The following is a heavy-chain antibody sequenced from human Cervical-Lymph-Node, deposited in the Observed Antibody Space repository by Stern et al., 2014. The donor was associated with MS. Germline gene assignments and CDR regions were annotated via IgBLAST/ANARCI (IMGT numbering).Heavy chain of an antibody. J-gene: IGHJ6*02. CDR3: ARDSGISPKLGVMDV. V-gene: IGHV1-3*01. CDR1: GYILTAFP. Sequence: VQLVESGAVVKKPGASVKVSCEASGYILTAFPMHWVRPVPGQSLEWMGWVKRGSGNTKYAEQFQGRVTITRDTSANTVYMEVSSLTSEDTAVYYCARDSGISPKLGVMDVWGQGTTVTVSS. CDR2: VKRGSGNT. D-gene: IGHD1-14*01.